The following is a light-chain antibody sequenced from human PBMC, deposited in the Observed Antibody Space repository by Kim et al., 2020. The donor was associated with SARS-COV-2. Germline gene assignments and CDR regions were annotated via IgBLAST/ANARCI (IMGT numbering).Light chain of an antibody. V-gene: IGLV2-14*01. CDR2: DVS. Sequence: QSALTQPASVSGSPGQSITISCTGTSSDVGGYNYVSWYQQYPGKAPNLMIYDVSQRPSGVSNRFSGSKSGNTASLTISGLQAEDEADYYCSSYTGSSTWVFGGGTKLTVL. CDR1: SSDVGGYNY. J-gene: IGLJ3*02. CDR3: SSYTGSSTWV.